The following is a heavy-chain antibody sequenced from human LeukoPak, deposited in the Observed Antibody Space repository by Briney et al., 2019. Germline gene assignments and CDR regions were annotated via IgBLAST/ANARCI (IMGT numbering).Heavy chain of an antibody. CDR2: INHSGST. CDR1: GGSFSGYY. D-gene: IGHD3-22*01. V-gene: IGHV4-34*01. Sequence: PSETLSLTCAVYGGSFSGYYWSWIRQPPGKGLEWIGEINHSGSTNCNPSLKSRVTISVDTSENQFSLKLSSVAAADTAVYYCRYYNDSSGYNFDYWGQGTLVTVSS. CDR3: RYYNDSSGYNFDY. J-gene: IGHJ4*02.